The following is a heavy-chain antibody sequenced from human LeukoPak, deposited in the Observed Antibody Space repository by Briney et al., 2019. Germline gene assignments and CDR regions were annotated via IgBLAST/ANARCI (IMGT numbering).Heavy chain of an antibody. CDR3: AKNGGGQCYSHLDS. D-gene: IGHD2-21*01. V-gene: IGHV3-23*01. CDR1: GFTFSNYA. J-gene: IGHJ4*02. Sequence: GGSLRLSCAASGFTFSNYAMTWVRQAPGKGLEWVSGISGSGGSTYYVDSVKSRFTISRDNSKNTLYLQMNSLREEDTALYFCAKNGGGQCYSHLDSWGQGNLVTVSS. CDR2: ISGSGGST.